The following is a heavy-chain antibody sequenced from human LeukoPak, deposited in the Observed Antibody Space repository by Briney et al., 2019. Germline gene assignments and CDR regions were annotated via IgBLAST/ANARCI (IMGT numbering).Heavy chain of an antibody. CDR2: IIPILAIA. D-gene: IGHD2-15*01. V-gene: IGHV1-69*02. Sequence: SVKVSCKASGGTFSSYSISWVRQAPGQGLEWMGRIIPILAIANYAQKFQGRVTITADKSTSTAYMELSSLRSEDTAVYYCARGYCSGGSCYSLDYWGQGTLVTVSS. J-gene: IGHJ4*02. CDR1: GGTFSSYS. CDR3: ARGYCSGGSCYSLDY.